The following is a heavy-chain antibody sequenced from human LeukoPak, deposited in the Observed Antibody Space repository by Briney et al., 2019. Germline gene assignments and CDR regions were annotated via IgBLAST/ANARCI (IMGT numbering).Heavy chain of an antibody. CDR3: ARDIVWLQLEY. CDR2: IGKDRCEK. Sequence: GGSLRLSCAASGFPFSTYWMLWVRQAPGKGLEWVASIGKDRCEKSYVASVKVQFTFSRDNARNSVYLQVSSLRVEDTAVYYCARDIVWLQLEYWGQGTLVTVSS. D-gene: IGHD5-24*01. J-gene: IGHJ4*02. CDR1: GFPFSTYW. V-gene: IGHV3-7*01.